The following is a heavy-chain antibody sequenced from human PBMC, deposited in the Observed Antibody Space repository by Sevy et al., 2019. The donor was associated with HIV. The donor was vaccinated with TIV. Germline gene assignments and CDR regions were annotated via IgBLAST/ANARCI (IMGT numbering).Heavy chain of an antibody. V-gene: IGHV3-30*18. CDR1: GFTFSSYW. CDR2: ITNDGTNK. D-gene: IGHD3-16*01. CDR3: AKAGDLGPFDF. Sequence: GGSLRLSCAASGFTFSSYWMSWVRQAPGKGLEWLAVITNDGTNKFYADSVKGRFTVSRDNSRNTLSLQMDSLSTEDTAIYYCAKAGDLGPFDFWGLGTRVTVSS. J-gene: IGHJ4*02.